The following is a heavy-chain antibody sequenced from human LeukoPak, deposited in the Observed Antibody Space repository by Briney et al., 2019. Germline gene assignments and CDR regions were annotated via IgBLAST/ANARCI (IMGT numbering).Heavy chain of an antibody. CDR1: GFTFSSYE. Sequence: GGSLRLSCAASGFTFSSYEMNWVRQAPGKGLEWVSYISSSGSTIYYADSVKGRFTISRDNAKNSLYLHMNSLRAEDTAVYYCARESHKWLRGGLHLRGFDYWGQGTLVTVSS. D-gene: IGHD5-12*01. CDR3: ARESHKWLRGGLHLRGFDY. V-gene: IGHV3-48*03. CDR2: ISSSGSTI. J-gene: IGHJ4*02.